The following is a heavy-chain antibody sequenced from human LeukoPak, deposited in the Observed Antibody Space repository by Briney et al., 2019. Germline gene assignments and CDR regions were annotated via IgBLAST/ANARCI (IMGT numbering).Heavy chain of an antibody. CDR3: ARVLTMVRGLIKNNWFDP. Sequence: PSETLSLTCTVSGGSISSSSYYWGWIRQPPGKGLEWIGSIYYSGSTYYNPSLKSRVTISVDTSKNQFSLKLSSVTAADTAVYYCARVLTMVRGLIKNNWFDPWGQGTLVTVSS. J-gene: IGHJ5*02. CDR1: GGSISSSSYY. CDR2: IYYSGST. V-gene: IGHV4-39*01. D-gene: IGHD3-10*01.